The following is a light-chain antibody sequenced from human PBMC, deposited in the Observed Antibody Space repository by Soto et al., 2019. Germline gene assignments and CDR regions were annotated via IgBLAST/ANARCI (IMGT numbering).Light chain of an antibody. J-gene: IGKJ2*01. CDR1: QSVSSSY. CDR3: QQYGSSPPYT. Sequence: EIVLTQSPGTLSLSPGERATLSCRASQSVSSSYLAWYQQKPGQAPRLLIYGASSRATGIPDRFSGSGSGTDFTLTISRLAPEDFAMYYCQQYGSSPPYTFGQGTKLEIK. CDR2: GAS. V-gene: IGKV3-20*01.